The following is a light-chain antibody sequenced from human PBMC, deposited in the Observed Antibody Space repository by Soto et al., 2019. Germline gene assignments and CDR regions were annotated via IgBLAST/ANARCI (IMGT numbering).Light chain of an antibody. J-gene: IGKJ1*01. CDR3: QQYGISPVT. V-gene: IGKV3-20*01. CDR1: QSVSSSY. CDR2: GAS. Sequence: EIVLTQSPGTLSLSPGERATLSCRPSQSVSSSYLAWYQQKPGQAPRLLIYGASSRATGIPDRFSGSGSGTDFTLTISRLEPEDFAVYFCQQYGISPVTFGQGTKVEIK.